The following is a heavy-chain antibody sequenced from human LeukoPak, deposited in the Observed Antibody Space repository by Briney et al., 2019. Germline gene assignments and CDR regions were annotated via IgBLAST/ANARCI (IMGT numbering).Heavy chain of an antibody. CDR2: INHSGST. CDR1: GGSFSGYY. J-gene: IGHJ4*02. D-gene: IGHD3-16*01. V-gene: IGHV4-34*01. CDR3: ARHPKLGPFDY. Sequence: PSETLSLTCAVYGGSFSGYYWSWIRQPPGKGLEWIGEINHSGSTNYNPSLKSRVTISVDTSKNQFSLKLSSVTAADTAVYYCARHPKLGPFDYWGQGTLVTVSS.